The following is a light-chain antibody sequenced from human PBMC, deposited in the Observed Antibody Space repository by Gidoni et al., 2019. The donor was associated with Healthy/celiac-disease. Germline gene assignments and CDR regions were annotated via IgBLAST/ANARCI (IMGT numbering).Light chain of an antibody. V-gene: IGKV3-15*01. CDR3: QQYNNWPPYT. Sequence: EIVMTQSPASLSVSPGERATLSCRASQSVSSNLVWYQQKPGQAPRLLIYGASTRATGIPARFSCSGSGTEFTLTISSLQSEDFAVYYCQQYNNWPPYTFGQGTKLEIK. CDR1: QSVSSN. J-gene: IGKJ2*01. CDR2: GAS.